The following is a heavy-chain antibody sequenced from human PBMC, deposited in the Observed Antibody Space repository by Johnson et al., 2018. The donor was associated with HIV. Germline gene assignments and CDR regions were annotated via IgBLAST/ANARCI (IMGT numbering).Heavy chain of an antibody. J-gene: IGHJ3*02. CDR3: AREFGDLRAFDI. Sequence: EKLVESGGGLVQPGGSLRLSCASSGFTVSSNYMSWVRQAPGKGLEWVSVIYSGGSTYYADSVKGRFTISRDNSKNTLYLQMNSLRAEDTAVYYCAREFGDLRAFDIWGQGTMVTVSS. D-gene: IGHD3-16*01. CDR2: IYSGGST. V-gene: IGHV3-53*01. CDR1: GFTVSSNY.